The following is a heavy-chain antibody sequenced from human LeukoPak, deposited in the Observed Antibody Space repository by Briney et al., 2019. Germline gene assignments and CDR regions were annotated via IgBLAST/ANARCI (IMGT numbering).Heavy chain of an antibody. CDR1: GFTFSSYE. D-gene: IGHD5-12*01. J-gene: IGHJ4*02. Sequence: GGSLRLSCAASGFTFSSYEMNWVRQAPGKGLEWVSYISSSSGIIYYADSVKGRFSISRDNARNSLYLQMNTLRDEDTAVYYCTRGPGSGHYFDYWGQGTLVTVSS. CDR2: ISSSSGII. CDR3: TRGPGSGHYFDY. V-gene: IGHV3-48*03.